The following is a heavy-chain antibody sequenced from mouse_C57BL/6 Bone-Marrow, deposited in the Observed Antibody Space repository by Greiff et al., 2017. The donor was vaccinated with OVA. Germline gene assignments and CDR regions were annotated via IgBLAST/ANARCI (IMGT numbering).Heavy chain of an antibody. CDR1: GYSITSGYY. Sequence: EVQLQESGPGLVKPSQSLSLTCSVTGYSITSGYYWNWIRQFPGNKLEWMGYISYDGSNNYNPSLKNRISITRDTSKNQFFLKLNSVTTEDTATYYCAREEDYDGNYFDYWGQGTTLTVSS. CDR3: AREEDYDGNYFDY. J-gene: IGHJ2*01. D-gene: IGHD2-4*01. CDR2: ISYDGSN. V-gene: IGHV3-6*01.